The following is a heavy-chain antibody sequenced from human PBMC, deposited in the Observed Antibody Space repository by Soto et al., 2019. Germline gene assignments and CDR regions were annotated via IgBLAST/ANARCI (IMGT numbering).Heavy chain of an antibody. CDR1: GDSISAYS. CDR3: AREGNLGRWLQPLDF. D-gene: IGHD5-12*01. V-gene: IGHV4-59*01. J-gene: IGHJ4*02. Sequence: SETLSLTCTVSGDSISAYSWSWVRQPPGKGLEWIGDIHYNGNTKYSPSLKSRVTMSVDTSKNHFSLRLISVTAADTAIYFCAREGNLGRWLQPLDFWGQGTLVTVS. CDR2: IHYNGNT.